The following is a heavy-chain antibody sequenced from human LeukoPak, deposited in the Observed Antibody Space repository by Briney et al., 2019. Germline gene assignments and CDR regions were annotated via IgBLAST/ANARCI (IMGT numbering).Heavy chain of an antibody. V-gene: IGHV3-23*01. CDR2: TSSSDAGT. CDR3: AKNHLSMIDSPELRFDY. J-gene: IGHJ4*02. D-gene: IGHD5/OR15-5a*01. CDR1: GFTLSTYA. Sequence: GGSLRLSCAASGFTLSTYAMSWVRQTPGKGLEWVAATSSSDAGTYHADSVRGRFTISRDNSKNTLYLQMNSLRAEDTAVYYCAKNHLSMIDSPELRFDYWGQGTLVTVSS.